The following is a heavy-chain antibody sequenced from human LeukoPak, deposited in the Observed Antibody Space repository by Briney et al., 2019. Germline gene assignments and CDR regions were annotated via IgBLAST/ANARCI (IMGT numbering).Heavy chain of an antibody. D-gene: IGHD6-13*01. J-gene: IGHJ4*02. CDR1: GGSFSGYY. CDR3: ARAAIATAVGGYYFDY. CDR2: INHSGST. V-gene: IGHV4-34*01. Sequence: PSETLSLTCAVYGGSFSGYYWSWIRQPPGKGLERIGEINHSGSTNYNPSLKSRVTISVDTSKNQFSLKLSSVTAADTAVYYCARAAIATAVGGYYFDYWGQGTLVTVSS.